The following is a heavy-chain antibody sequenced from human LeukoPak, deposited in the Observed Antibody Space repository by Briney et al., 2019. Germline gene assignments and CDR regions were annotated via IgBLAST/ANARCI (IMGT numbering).Heavy chain of an antibody. CDR2: ISGSGGST. CDR1: GFTFSSYA. J-gene: IGHJ4*02. V-gene: IGHV3-23*01. D-gene: IGHD5-18*01. Sequence: GGSLRLSCAASGFTFSSYAMSWVRQAPGKGLEWVSAISGSGGSTYYADSVKGRFTISRDNSKNTLYLQMNSLGAEDTAVYYCAKDMNVDTAFNYWGQGTLVTVSS. CDR3: AKDMNVDTAFNY.